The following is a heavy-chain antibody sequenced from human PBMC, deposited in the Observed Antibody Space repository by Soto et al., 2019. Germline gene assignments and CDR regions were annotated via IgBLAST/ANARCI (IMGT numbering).Heavy chain of an antibody. CDR3: AREPATAKPEGVDF. CDR1: GYTFSDYY. V-gene: IGHV1-2*02. CDR2: INPNSGGT. J-gene: IGHJ4*02. Sequence: ASVKVSCKASGYTFSDYYIHWVRQAPGQGREWMGWINPNSGGTKCAPKFQGGVTMTRDTSITTAYMELSRLRSGDTAVYYCAREPATAKPEGVDFWGQGTLVTVSS. D-gene: IGHD1-1*01.